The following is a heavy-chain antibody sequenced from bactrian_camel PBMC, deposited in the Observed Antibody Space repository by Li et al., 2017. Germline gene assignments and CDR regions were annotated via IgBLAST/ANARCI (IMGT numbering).Heavy chain of an antibody. CDR3: AAGTGPAQAPSTV. D-gene: IGHD7*01. CDR1: GTIYTSDC. V-gene: IGHV3S54*01. Sequence: VQLVESGGGSVQAGGSLRLSCVALGTIYTSDCMGWFRQAPGMEREEVAGIFVENGATFYRDTVKGRFTISRDNAKNTVYLQMNSLKTEDTGVYYCAAGTGPAQAPSTVRGQGTQVTVS. J-gene: IGHJ4*01. CDR2: IFVENGAT.